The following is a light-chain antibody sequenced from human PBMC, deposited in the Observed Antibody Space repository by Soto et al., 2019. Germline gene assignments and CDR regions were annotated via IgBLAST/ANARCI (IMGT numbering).Light chain of an antibody. CDR3: CSAAGRHVI. V-gene: IGLV2-23*02. J-gene: IGLJ2*01. CDR2: EVS. CDR1: TSDVGTYKF. Sequence: QSALTQPASVSGSPGQSITISGTGNTSDVGTYKFVSWYQQHPGIAPKLMIYEVSERHAGVSNRFSVSKSGNKASLTISGLQADDEADYYCCSAAGRHVIVGGGTQL.